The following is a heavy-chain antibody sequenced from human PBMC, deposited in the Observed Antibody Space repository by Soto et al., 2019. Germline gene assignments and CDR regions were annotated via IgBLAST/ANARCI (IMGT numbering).Heavy chain of an antibody. CDR1: GFTFTTYG. V-gene: IGHV3-21*01. J-gene: IGHJ4*02. CDR2: ISSRTGSSK. D-gene: IGHD2-8*01. Sequence: GGSLRLSCAASGFTFTTYGMNWVRQAPGKGLEWVSFISSRTGSSKEYADSVGGRFTVSRDNAKNSVYLQMNSLRVEDTAVYYCARKGVSNLDYWGQGTMVTVSA. CDR3: ARKGVSNLDY.